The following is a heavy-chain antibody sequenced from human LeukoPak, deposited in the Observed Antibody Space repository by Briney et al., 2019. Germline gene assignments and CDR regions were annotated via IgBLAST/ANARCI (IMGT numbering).Heavy chain of an antibody. Sequence: GGSLRLSCAASGFTFSSYAMSWVRQAPGKGLEWVSAISGSGGSTYYADSVKGRFTISGDNSKNTLYLQMNSLRAEDTAVYYCAKDLTMIVVVIPDYWGQGTLVTVSS. V-gene: IGHV3-23*01. J-gene: IGHJ4*02. CDR1: GFTFSSYA. CDR2: ISGSGGST. CDR3: AKDLTMIVVVIPDY. D-gene: IGHD3-22*01.